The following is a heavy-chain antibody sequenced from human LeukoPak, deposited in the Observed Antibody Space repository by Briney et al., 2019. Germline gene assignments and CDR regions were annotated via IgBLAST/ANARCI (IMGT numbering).Heavy chain of an antibody. CDR2: IYTSGIT. CDR3: AREGSASSGYSFDY. V-gene: IGHV4-59*10. Sequence: SETLSLTCAVYGGSFSGYYWSWIRQPAGKGLEWIGRIYTSGITNYNPSLKSRVTISVDTSKNQFSLKLSSVTAADTAVYYCAREGSASSGYSFDYWGQGTLVTVSS. CDR1: GGSFSGYY. D-gene: IGHD3-22*01. J-gene: IGHJ4*02.